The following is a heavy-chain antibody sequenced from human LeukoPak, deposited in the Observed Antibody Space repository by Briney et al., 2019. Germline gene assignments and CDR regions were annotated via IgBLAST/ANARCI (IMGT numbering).Heavy chain of an antibody. Sequence: GESLKISCKGSGYSFTSYWIGWVRQMPGKGLEWMGIIYPGDSDTRYSPSFQGQVTISADKSIGTAYLQWSSLKVSDTAMYYCAIFGVASREPYYYYGMDVWGQGTTVTVSS. CDR2: IYPGDSDT. J-gene: IGHJ6*02. V-gene: IGHV5-51*01. CDR1: GYSFTSYW. CDR3: AIFGVASREPYYYYGMDV. D-gene: IGHD3-3*01.